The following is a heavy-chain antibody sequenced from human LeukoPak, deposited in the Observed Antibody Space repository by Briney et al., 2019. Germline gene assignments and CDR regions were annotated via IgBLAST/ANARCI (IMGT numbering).Heavy chain of an antibody. CDR1: GLSVSSYG. CDR2: VSSGISYS. V-gene: IGHV3-21*01. CDR3: ANRPYYYDSSGWELSYFDY. D-gene: IGHD3-22*01. J-gene: IGHJ4*02. Sequence: GRCLRPXWPVAGLSVSSYGIGWVRQAAGKGREWVSFVSSGISYSYYADSGKGRFTISRANATNSLFLQMNSLRAEATAVYYCANRPYYYDSSGWELSYFDYWGQGTLVTVSS.